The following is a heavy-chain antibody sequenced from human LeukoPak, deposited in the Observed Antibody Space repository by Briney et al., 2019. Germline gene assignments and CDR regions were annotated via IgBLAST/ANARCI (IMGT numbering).Heavy chain of an antibody. J-gene: IGHJ4*02. CDR2: INPRGGST. V-gene: IGHV1-46*01. CDR3: ARSRLLLDY. Sequence: KVSSKPSPYTFITYYMHCVPHAPGQGVEWMGIINPRGGSTVYAQKFQGRATMTEDTSTSTVYMELSSLRSEDSAVYYCARSRLLLDYWGQGTLATVSS. CDR1: PYTFITYY. D-gene: IGHD2/OR15-2a*01.